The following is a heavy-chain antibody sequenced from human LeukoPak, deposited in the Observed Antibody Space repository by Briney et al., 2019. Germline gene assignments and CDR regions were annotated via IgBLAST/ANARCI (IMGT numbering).Heavy chain of an antibody. Sequence: SETLSLTCTVSGGSISSSSYYWGWIHQPPGKGLEWIGSIYYSGSTYYNPSLKSRVTISVDTSKNQFSLKLSSVTAADTAVYYCARRYYDSSGYDFDYWGQGTLVTVSS. CDR2: IYYSGST. V-gene: IGHV4-39*01. D-gene: IGHD3-22*01. CDR3: ARRYYDSSGYDFDY. CDR1: GGSISSSSYY. J-gene: IGHJ4*02.